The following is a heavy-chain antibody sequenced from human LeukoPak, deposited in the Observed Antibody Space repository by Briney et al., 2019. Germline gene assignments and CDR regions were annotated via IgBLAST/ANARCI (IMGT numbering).Heavy chain of an antibody. J-gene: IGHJ4*02. D-gene: IGHD4-11*01. CDR1: GYTLTELS. Sequence: ASVKVSCKVSGYTLTELSMHWVRQAPGKGLEWMGGFDPEDGETIYAQKFQGRVTMTEDTSTDTAYMELSSLRSEDTAVYYCATIVPQYGAQYYFDYWGQGTLVTVSS. CDR2: FDPEDGET. CDR3: ATIVPQYGAQYYFDY. V-gene: IGHV1-24*01.